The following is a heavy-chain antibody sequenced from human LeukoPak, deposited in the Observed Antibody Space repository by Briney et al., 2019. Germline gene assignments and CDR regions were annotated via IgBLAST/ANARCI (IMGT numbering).Heavy chain of an antibody. CDR2: FDPEDGET. V-gene: IGHV1-24*01. Sequence: ASVKVSCKVSGYTLTELSMRWVRQAPGKGLEWMGGFDPEDGETIYAQKFQGRVTMTEDTSTDTAYMELSSLRSEDTAVYYCATAPEIVVVPAARFAGWFDPWGQGTLVTVSS. CDR3: ATAPEIVVVPAARFAGWFDP. CDR1: GYTLTELS. J-gene: IGHJ5*02. D-gene: IGHD2-2*01.